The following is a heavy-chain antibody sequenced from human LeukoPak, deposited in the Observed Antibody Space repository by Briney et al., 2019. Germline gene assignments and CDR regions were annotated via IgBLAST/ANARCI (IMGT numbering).Heavy chain of an antibody. CDR1: GGSFSGYY. J-gene: IGHJ4*02. Sequence: PSETLSLTCAVYGGSFSGYYWSWIRQPPGKGLEWIGEINHSGSTNYNPSLKSRVTISVDTSKNQFSLNLSSVTAADTAVYYCARAVAGFDYSGQGTLVTVSS. CDR3: ARAVAGFDY. CDR2: INHSGST. D-gene: IGHD6-19*01. V-gene: IGHV4-34*01.